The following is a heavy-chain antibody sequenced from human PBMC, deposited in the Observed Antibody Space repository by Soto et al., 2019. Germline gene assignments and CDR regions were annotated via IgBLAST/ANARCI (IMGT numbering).Heavy chain of an antibody. Sequence: QITLKESGPTLVKPTQTLTLTCTFSGFSLSTSGVGVGWIRQPPGKALEWLALIYWDDDKRYSPSLKSRLTSTKDTSKNQVLLTMTTMDPVDTSTYYCAHRPSYCSGGSCYSGFDYWGQGTLVTVSS. D-gene: IGHD2-15*01. CDR2: IYWDDDK. CDR1: GFSLSTSGVG. V-gene: IGHV2-5*02. J-gene: IGHJ4*02. CDR3: AHRPSYCSGGSCYSGFDY.